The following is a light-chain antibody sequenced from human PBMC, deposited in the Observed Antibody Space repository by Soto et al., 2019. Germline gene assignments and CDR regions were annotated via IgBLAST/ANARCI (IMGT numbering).Light chain of an antibody. Sequence: EIVMTQSPATLPVSPGERATLSCRASQSVSRYLAWYQQKPGQAPRLLIYGASTRATGIPARFSGSGSGTEFTLTISSLQSEDFAVYYCQQYNNWPITFGQGTRLEIK. J-gene: IGKJ5*01. CDR3: QQYNNWPIT. CDR2: GAS. CDR1: QSVSRY. V-gene: IGKV3-15*01.